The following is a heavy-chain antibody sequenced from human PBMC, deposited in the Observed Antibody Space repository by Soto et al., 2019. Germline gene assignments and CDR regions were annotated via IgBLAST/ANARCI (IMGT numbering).Heavy chain of an antibody. CDR1: GFTFRNFA. CDR3: AKDGQGYCTNGVCYASHYYMDV. D-gene: IGHD2-8*01. CDR2: ISGSGGST. V-gene: IGHV3-23*01. Sequence: PGGSLRLSCAAFGFTFRNFAMSWVRQAPGKGLEWVSAISGSGGSTYYADSVKGRFTISRDNSKNTLYLQMNSLRAEDTAVYYCAKDGQGYCTNGVCYASHYYMDVWGKGTTVTVSS. J-gene: IGHJ6*03.